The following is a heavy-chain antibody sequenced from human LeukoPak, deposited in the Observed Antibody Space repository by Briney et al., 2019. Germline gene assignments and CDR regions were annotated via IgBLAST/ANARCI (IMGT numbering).Heavy chain of an antibody. J-gene: IGHJ4*02. V-gene: IGHV5-51*01. CDR3: TKNTDTGIFDY. Sequence: GESLKISCKGSGYNFANFWVGWVRQMPGKGLEWMGIVNPADSDTRYSPSIHGQVTFSVDKSLSTAYLQWTSLKASDTAIYYCTKNTDTGIFDYWGQGTLVTVSS. CDR2: VNPADSDT. D-gene: IGHD1-14*01. CDR1: GYNFANFW.